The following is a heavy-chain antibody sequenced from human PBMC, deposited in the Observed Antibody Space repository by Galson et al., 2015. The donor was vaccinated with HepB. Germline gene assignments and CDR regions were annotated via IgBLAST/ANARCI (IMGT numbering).Heavy chain of an antibody. Sequence: SLRLSCAASGFTFSDHYMDWVRQAPGKGLEWVGRTRNKANSYTTEYAASVKGRFTISRDDSKNSLYLQMNSLKTEDTAVYYCAVESGGGLVDYWGQGTLVTVSS. D-gene: IGHD3-10*01. CDR3: AVESGGGLVDY. V-gene: IGHV3-72*01. CDR1: GFTFSDHY. J-gene: IGHJ4*02. CDR2: TRNKANSYTT.